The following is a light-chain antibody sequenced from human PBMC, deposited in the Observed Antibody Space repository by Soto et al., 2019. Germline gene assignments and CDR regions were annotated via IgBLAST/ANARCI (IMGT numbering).Light chain of an antibody. CDR2: DAS. J-gene: IGKJ2*01. CDR1: QSIIRW. Sequence: DIQMTQSPSTLSASVGDRVTITCRASQSIIRWLAWYQQKPGKAPNLLIYDASKLESGVPSRFSGSESGTEFTEFTLTISSLQPDDFATYYCQQYNSYLYTLGQGTKLEIK. V-gene: IGKV1-5*01. CDR3: QQYNSYLYT.